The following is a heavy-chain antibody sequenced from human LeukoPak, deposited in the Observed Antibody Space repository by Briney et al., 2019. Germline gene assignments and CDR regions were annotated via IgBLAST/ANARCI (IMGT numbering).Heavy chain of an antibody. CDR2: INHSGST. CDR3: AREYSSSWYGGLNWFDP. D-gene: IGHD6-13*01. Sequence: SETLSLTCTVSGGSISSSSYYWGWIRQPPGKGLEWIGEINHSGSTNYNPSLKSRVTISVDTSKNQFSLKLSSVTAADTAVYYCAREYSSSWYGGLNWFDPWGQGTLVTVSS. J-gene: IGHJ5*02. CDR1: GGSISSSSYY. V-gene: IGHV4-39*07.